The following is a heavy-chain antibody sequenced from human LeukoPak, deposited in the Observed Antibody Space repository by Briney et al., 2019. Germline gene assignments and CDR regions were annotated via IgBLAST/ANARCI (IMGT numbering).Heavy chain of an antibody. CDR1: GGSFSGYY. Sequence: SETLSLTCAVYGGSFSGYYWSWIRQPPGKGLEWIGEINHSGSTNYNPSLKSRVTISVDTSKNQFSLKLSSVTAADTAVYYCARRVGGGYYGYRGQGTLVTVSS. D-gene: IGHD3-3*01. CDR2: INHSGST. J-gene: IGHJ4*02. CDR3: ARRVGGGYYGY. V-gene: IGHV4-34*01.